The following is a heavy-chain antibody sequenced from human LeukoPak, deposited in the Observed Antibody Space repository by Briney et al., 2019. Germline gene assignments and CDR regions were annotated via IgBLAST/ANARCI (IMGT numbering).Heavy chain of an antibody. D-gene: IGHD1-7*01. CDR2: IIPIFGAA. Sequence: SVKVSCKASGGTFSSYAISWVRQAPGHGLEWMGRIIPIFGAANYAQKFQGRVTITTDESTSTVYMELSSLRSEDTAVYYCASVEWAGTKDYWGQGTLVTVSS. CDR3: ASVEWAGTKDY. J-gene: IGHJ4*02. CDR1: GGTFSSYA. V-gene: IGHV1-69*05.